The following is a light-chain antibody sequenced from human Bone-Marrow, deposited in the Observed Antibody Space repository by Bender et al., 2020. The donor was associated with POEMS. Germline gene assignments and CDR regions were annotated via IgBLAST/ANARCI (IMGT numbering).Light chain of an antibody. V-gene: IGLV3-1*01. J-gene: IGLJ1*01. CDR2: LDN. Sequence: SYELTQPPSVSVSAGQTASITCSGDKLGDKYACWYQQKPGQSPALVIYLDNNRPSGVPDRFSGSKSGTSASLAISGLRSEDEADYYCAAWDDSLSGRVFGTGTKVTVL. CDR1: KLGDKY. CDR3: AAWDDSLSGRV.